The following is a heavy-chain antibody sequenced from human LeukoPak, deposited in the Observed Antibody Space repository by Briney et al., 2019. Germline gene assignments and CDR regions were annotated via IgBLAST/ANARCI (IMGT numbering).Heavy chain of an antibody. CDR1: GFPFSSYA. CDR2: ISSSGGTT. Sequence: GGSLRLSCAASGFPFSSYAMGWVRQAPGKGLDWVSGISSSGGTTYYADSVKGRFTISRDNSKNTLSLQMNSLRAEDTAVYYCAREAWLVSGMDVCGQGTTVTVSS. V-gene: IGHV3-23*01. CDR3: AREAWLVSGMDV. D-gene: IGHD6-6*01. J-gene: IGHJ6*02.